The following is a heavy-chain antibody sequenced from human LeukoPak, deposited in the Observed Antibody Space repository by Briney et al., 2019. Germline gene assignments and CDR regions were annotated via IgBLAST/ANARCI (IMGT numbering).Heavy chain of an antibody. CDR1: GYTFTSYG. D-gene: IGHD1-14*01. CDR2: ISAYNGNT. CDR3: ARDSGTQSYYYYYGMDV. V-gene: IGHV1-18*01. Sequence: ASVKVSCKASGYTFTSYGISWVRQAPGQGLEWMGWISAYNGNTNYAQKFQGRVTMTRDTSISTAYMELSRLRSDDTAVYYCARDSGTQSYYYYYGMDVWGQGTTVTVSS. J-gene: IGHJ6*02.